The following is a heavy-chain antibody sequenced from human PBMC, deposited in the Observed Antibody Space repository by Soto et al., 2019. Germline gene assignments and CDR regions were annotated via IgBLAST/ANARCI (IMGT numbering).Heavy chain of an antibody. Sequence: SVKVSCKASGGTFSSYTISWVRHAPGQGLEWMGRIIPILGIANYAQKFQGRVTITADKSTSTAYMELSSLRSEDTAVYYCARGVGYCSSTSCYPIPAYYGMDVWGQGTTVTVSS. D-gene: IGHD2-2*01. CDR1: GGTFSSYT. J-gene: IGHJ6*02. V-gene: IGHV1-69*02. CDR2: IIPILGIA. CDR3: ARGVGYCSSTSCYPIPAYYGMDV.